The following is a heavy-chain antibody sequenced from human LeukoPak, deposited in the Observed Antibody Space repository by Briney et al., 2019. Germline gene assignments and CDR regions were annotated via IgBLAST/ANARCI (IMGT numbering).Heavy chain of an antibody. CDR3: AKDPLGATPYYFDY. Sequence: GGSLRLSCAAPGFTFSSYGMHWVRQAPGKGLEWVAFIRYDGSNKYYADSVKGRFTISRDNSKNTLYLQMNSLRAEDTAVYYCAKDPLGATPYYFDYWGQGTLVTVSS. V-gene: IGHV3-30*02. CDR1: GFTFSSYG. J-gene: IGHJ4*02. D-gene: IGHD1-26*01. CDR2: IRYDGSNK.